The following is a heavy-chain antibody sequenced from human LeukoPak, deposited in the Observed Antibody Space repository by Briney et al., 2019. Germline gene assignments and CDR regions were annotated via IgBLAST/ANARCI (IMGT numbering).Heavy chain of an antibody. CDR1: GFTVSSNH. V-gene: IGHV3-66*01. Sequence: GGSLRLSCAASGFTVSSNHMSWVRQAPGKGLEWVSVIYSGGSTYYADSVKGRFTISRDNSKNTLYLQMNSLRAEDTAVYYCARDKAYDSSGYYWGHTFDIWGQGTMVTVSS. D-gene: IGHD3-22*01. CDR2: IYSGGST. J-gene: IGHJ3*02. CDR3: ARDKAYDSSGYYWGHTFDI.